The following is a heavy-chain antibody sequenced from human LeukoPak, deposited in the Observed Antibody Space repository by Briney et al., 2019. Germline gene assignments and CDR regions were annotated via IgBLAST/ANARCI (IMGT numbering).Heavy chain of an antibody. CDR3: AKESQTYYDIMTGYPNYYFDY. Sequence: GGSLRLSCAASKFTFSTSAMSWVRQAPGRGLEWVSAISGSGANTYYVDSVKGRFTISRDNSKNTLYLEMSSLRSDDTAVYYCAKESQTYYDIMTGYPNYYFDYWGQGTLVTVSS. CDR1: KFTFSTSA. CDR2: ISGSGANT. V-gene: IGHV3-23*01. D-gene: IGHD3-9*01. J-gene: IGHJ4*02.